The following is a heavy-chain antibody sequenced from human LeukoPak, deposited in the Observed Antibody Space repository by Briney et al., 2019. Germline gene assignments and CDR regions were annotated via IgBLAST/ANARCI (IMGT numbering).Heavy chain of an antibody. CDR2: IRYDGSNK. V-gene: IGHV3-30*02. CDR1: GFTFSSYA. Sequence: GGSLRLSCAASGFTFSSYAMSWVRQAPGKGLEWVAFIRYDGSNKYYADSVKGRFTISRDNSKNTLYLQMNSLRAEDTAVYYCAKASGAYYYDSSGYFGYWGQGTLVTVSS. CDR3: AKASGAYYYDSSGYFGY. D-gene: IGHD3-22*01. J-gene: IGHJ4*02.